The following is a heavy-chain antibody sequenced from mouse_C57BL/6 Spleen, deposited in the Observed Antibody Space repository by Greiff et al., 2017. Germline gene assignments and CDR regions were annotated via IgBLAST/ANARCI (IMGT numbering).Heavy chain of an antibody. CDR2: ISSGSSTI. J-gene: IGHJ1*03. CDR3: ARPQQGYWYFDV. Sequence: EVMLVESGGGLVKPGGSLKLSCAASGFTFSDYGLHWVRQAPEKGLEWVAYISSGSSTIYYADTVKGRFTISRDTAKNTLFLQMTSLRSEDTTMYYCARPQQGYWYFDVWGTGTTVTVSS. V-gene: IGHV5-17*01. CDR1: GFTFSDYG.